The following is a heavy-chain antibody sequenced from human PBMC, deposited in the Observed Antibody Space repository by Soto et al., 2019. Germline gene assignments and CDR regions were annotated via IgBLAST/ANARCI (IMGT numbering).Heavy chain of an antibody. Sequence: SETLSLTCTVSGGSSNNHYLSWIRQPPGQGLEWIGYIYYSGSTNYNPSLKSRVTMSVDTSKNQFSLKLSSLTAADTAIYYCARANWFFDYWGQGTLVTVSS. J-gene: IGHJ4*02. CDR3: ARANWFFDY. D-gene: IGHD7-27*01. CDR2: IYYSGST. V-gene: IGHV4-59*11. CDR1: GGSSNNHY.